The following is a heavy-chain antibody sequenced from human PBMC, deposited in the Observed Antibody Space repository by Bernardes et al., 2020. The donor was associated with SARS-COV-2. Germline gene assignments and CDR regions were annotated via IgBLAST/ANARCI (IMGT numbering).Heavy chain of an antibody. J-gene: IGHJ4*02. CDR3: ARDGRISVPGTDYFDF. CDR2: ISASGST. V-gene: IGHV4-61*02. CDR1: DDAISSGSFY. Sequence: SETLSLTRAVSDDAISSGSFYWSWIRQPAGKGLEWVGRISASGSTNYNPSLKSRVTMSVDTSKNQFSLKLTSVTAADTAVYYCARDGRISVPGTDYFDFWGQGILVTVSS. D-gene: IGHD6-19*01.